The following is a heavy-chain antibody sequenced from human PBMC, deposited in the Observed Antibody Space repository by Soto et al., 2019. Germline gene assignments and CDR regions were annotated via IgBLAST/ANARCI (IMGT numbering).Heavy chain of an antibody. D-gene: IGHD2-2*02. CDR3: AREEVQFCSSTSCYMSYYYGMDV. Sequence: PSQTLSLTCAISGDSVSSNSAAWNWIRQSPSRGLEWLGRTYYRSKWYNDYAVSVKSRITINPDTSKNQFSLQLNSVTSEDTAVYYCAREEVQFCSSTSCYMSYYYGMDVWGQGTTVTVSS. J-gene: IGHJ6*02. CDR2: TYYRSKWYN. CDR1: GDSVSSNSAA. V-gene: IGHV6-1*01.